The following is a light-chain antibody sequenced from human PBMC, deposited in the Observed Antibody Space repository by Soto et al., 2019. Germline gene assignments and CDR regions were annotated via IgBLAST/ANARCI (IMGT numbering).Light chain of an antibody. V-gene: IGLV2-8*01. CDR2: EVT. Sequence: QSALTQPPSASGSPGQSLTISCTGTSSDVGFYNFVSWYQQRPGKAPKLVIYEVTKRPSGVPARFSGSKSGTSASLAISGLQSEDEADYYCAAWDDSLSGWVFGGGTKLTVL. CDR1: SSDVGFYNF. J-gene: IGLJ3*02. CDR3: AAWDDSLSGWV.